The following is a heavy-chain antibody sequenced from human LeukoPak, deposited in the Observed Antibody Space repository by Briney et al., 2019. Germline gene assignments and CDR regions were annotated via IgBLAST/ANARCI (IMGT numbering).Heavy chain of an antibody. CDR1: GGSISSGGYY. V-gene: IGHV4-30-2*01. CDR2: IYHSGST. D-gene: IGHD3-10*01. CDR3: ASFDYYGSAFQH. J-gene: IGHJ1*01. Sequence: SETLSLTCTVSGGSISSGGYYWSWIRQPPGKGLEWIGYIYHSGSTYYNPSLKSRVTISIDTSKNQFSLNLSSVSAADTAVYYCASFDYYGSAFQHWGQGTLVTVSS.